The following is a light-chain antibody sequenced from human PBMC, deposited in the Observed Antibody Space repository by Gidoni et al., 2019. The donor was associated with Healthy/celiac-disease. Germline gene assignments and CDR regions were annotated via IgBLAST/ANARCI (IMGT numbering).Light chain of an antibody. CDR2: GAS. V-gene: IGKV3-20*01. CDR3: QQYGSSPET. J-gene: IGKJ3*01. Sequence: EIVLTQSPGTLSLSPGERATLSCRASQSVSSSYLAWYQQKPGQAPRLLIYGASSRATGIPYRFSGSGSGTDFTLTISRLEPEDFAVYYCQQYGSSPETFGPGTKVDIK. CDR1: QSVSSSY.